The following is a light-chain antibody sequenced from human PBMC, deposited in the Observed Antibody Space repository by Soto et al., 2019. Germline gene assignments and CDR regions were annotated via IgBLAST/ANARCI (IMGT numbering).Light chain of an antibody. CDR3: QQSYSTTIT. V-gene: IGKV1-39*01. CDR1: QSIDTY. Sequence: DIQLTQSPSSLSASVGDRVTITCRASQSIDTYLNWYQQKPGKAPKLLLYAASSLQSGVPSRFSGSGSGTDFTLTIRSLQPEDFATYYCQQSYSTTITFGQGTRLEI. CDR2: AAS. J-gene: IGKJ5*01.